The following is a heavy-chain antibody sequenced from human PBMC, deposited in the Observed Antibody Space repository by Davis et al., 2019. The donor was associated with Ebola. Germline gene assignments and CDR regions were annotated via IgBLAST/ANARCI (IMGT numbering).Heavy chain of an antibody. CDR1: GFTFSDHW. D-gene: IGHD6-6*01. Sequence: GGSLRLSCAASGFTFSDHWMNWVRQAPGKGLEWVAIIKTDGSSKYYVDSVKGRFTISRDNAKNSLYLQMNSLRAEDTAVYYCARRSHYWGQGTLVTVSS. CDR2: IKTDGSSK. V-gene: IGHV3-7*01. CDR3: ARRSHY. J-gene: IGHJ4*02.